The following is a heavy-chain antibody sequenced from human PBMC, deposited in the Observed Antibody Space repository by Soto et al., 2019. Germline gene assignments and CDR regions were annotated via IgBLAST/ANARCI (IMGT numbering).Heavy chain of an antibody. CDR3: ARDDVVVLVPAAMPYYGMDV. CDR1: GFTFSSYA. J-gene: IGHJ6*02. D-gene: IGHD2-2*01. Sequence: QVQLVESGGGVVQPGRSLRLSCAASGFTFSSYAMHWVRQAPGKGLEWVAVISYDGSNKYYADSVTGRFTISTDNSKNTLYLQINSLRAEDTAVYYGARDDVVVLVPAAMPYYGMDVWGQGTTVTVS. CDR2: ISYDGSNK. V-gene: IGHV3-30-3*01.